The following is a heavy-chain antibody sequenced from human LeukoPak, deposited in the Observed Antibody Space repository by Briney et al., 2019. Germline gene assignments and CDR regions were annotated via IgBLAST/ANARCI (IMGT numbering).Heavy chain of an antibody. Sequence: ASVKVSCKASGYTFTSYGISWVRQAPGQGLEWMGWISAYNGNTNYAQKLQGRVTMTTDTSTSTAYMELRSLRSNDTAVYYCARIATMVNYFDYWGQGTLVTVSS. V-gene: IGHV1-18*01. D-gene: IGHD3-10*01. CDR3: ARIATMVNYFDY. CDR2: ISAYNGNT. CDR1: GYTFTSYG. J-gene: IGHJ4*02.